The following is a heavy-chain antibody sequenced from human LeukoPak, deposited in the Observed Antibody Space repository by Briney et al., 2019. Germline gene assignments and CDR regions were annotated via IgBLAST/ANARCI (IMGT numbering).Heavy chain of an antibody. Sequence: ASVKVSCKASGYTFTSYAISWVRQAPGQVLEWMGGIIPIFGTANYAQKFQGRVTITADESTSTAYMELSSLRSEDTAVYYCARDWRGSSGWYVVDYWGQGTLVTVSS. CDR1: GYTFTSYA. CDR2: IIPIFGTA. D-gene: IGHD6-19*01. V-gene: IGHV1-69*13. J-gene: IGHJ4*02. CDR3: ARDWRGSSGWYVVDY.